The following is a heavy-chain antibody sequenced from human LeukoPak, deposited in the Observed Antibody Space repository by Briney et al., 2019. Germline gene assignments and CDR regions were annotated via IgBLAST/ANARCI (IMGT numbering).Heavy chain of an antibody. Sequence: SETLSLTCTVPGGSISSYYWSWIRQPPGKGLEWIGYIYYSGSTNYNPSLKSRVTISVDTSKNQFSLKLSSVTAADTAVYYCARHIWGSYRYDLTGFDYWGQGTLVTVSS. CDR1: GGSISSYY. CDR3: ARHIWGSYRYDLTGFDY. CDR2: IYYSGST. V-gene: IGHV4-59*01. J-gene: IGHJ4*02. D-gene: IGHD3-16*02.